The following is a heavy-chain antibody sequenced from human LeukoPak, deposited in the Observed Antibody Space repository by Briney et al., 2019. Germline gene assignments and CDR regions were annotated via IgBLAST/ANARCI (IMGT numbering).Heavy chain of an antibody. CDR2: ISGSGGST. V-gene: IGHV3-23*01. CDR1: GFTVSSNY. CDR3: AKDRFVVVPAASVFDY. Sequence: PGGSLRLSCAASGFTVSSNYMSWARQAPGKGLEWVSAISGSGGSTYYADSVKGRFTISRDNSKNTLYLQMNSLRAEDTAVYYCAKDRFVVVPAASVFDYWGQGTLVTVSS. D-gene: IGHD2-2*01. J-gene: IGHJ4*02.